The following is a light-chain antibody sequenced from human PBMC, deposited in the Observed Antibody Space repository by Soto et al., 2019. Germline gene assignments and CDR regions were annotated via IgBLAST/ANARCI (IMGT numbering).Light chain of an antibody. CDR1: RSAVGSYNL. Sequence: QSALTQPASVSGSPGQSITISCTGTRSAVGSYNLVSWYQQHPGKAPKLMIFEVSKRPSGVSNRFSGSKSGNTASLTISGLQAEDEADYYCCSYGGSSTFVVFGGGTKVTVL. V-gene: IGLV2-23*02. CDR3: CSYGGSSTFVV. CDR2: EVS. J-gene: IGLJ3*02.